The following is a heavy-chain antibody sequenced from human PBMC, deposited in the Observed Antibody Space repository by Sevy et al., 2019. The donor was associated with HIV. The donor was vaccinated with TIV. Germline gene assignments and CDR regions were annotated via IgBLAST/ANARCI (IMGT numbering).Heavy chain of an antibody. Sequence: GGSLRLSCAASGFIFTKYDMNWVRQIPGEGPEWVAGISSSGSETYYTDSVKGRFTISRDNSVNTLYLQMNSLRHEDTAVYFCVKGGWGDYWGQGTVVTVSS. CDR3: VKGGWGDY. V-gene: IGHV3-23*01. CDR1: GFIFTKYD. J-gene: IGHJ4*02. D-gene: IGHD6-19*01. CDR2: ISSSGSET.